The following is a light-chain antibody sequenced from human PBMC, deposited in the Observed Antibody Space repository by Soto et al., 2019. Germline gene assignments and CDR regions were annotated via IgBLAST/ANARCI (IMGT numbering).Light chain of an antibody. CDR3: QQYNSYSGT. CDR2: DAS. CDR1: QSISSW. J-gene: IGKJ1*01. Sequence: KQSPSTLSLSPGERATLSCRASQSISSWLPWYQQKPGKAPKLLIYDASSLESGVPSRFSGSGSGTEFTLTISSLQPDDFATYYCQQYNSYSGTFGQGTKVAIK. V-gene: IGKV1-5*01.